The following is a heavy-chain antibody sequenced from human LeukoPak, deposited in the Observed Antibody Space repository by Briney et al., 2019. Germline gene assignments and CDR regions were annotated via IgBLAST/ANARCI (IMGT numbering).Heavy chain of an antibody. CDR1: GYTFTGYY. V-gene: IGHV1-2*02. D-gene: IGHD3-10*01. Sequence: GASVKVSCKASGYTFTGYYMHWVRQAPGQGLEWMGWINPNSGGTNYAQNFQGRVTMTRDTSISTAYMELSRLRSDGTAVYYCAKDRLSSYVSGSCFVPGGQGTWSPSPQ. J-gene: IGHJ5*02. CDR2: INPNSGGT. CDR3: AKDRLSSYVSGSCFVP.